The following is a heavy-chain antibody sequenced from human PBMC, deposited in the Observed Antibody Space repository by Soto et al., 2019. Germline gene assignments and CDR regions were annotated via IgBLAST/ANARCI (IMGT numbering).Heavy chain of an antibody. Sequence: QVQLVESGGGVVQPGRSLRLSCAASGFTFSSYGMHWVRQAPGKGLEWVAVISYDGSNKYYADSVKGRFTISRDNSKNTLYLQMNSLRAEDTAVYYCAKVNRGYSYGPDYWGQGTLVTVSS. D-gene: IGHD5-18*01. CDR1: GFTFSSYG. V-gene: IGHV3-30*18. CDR2: ISYDGSNK. CDR3: AKVNRGYSYGPDY. J-gene: IGHJ4*02.